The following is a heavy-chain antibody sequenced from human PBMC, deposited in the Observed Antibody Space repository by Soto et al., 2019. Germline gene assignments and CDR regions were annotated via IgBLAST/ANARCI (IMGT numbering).Heavy chain of an antibody. CDR2: INHSGST. CDR3: AGPYSRSSADSYYYGMDV. D-gene: IGHD6-6*01. V-gene: IGHV4-34*01. CDR1: GGSFSGYY. Sequence: SETLSLTCAVYGGSFSGYYWSWIRQPPGKGLEWIGEINHSGSTNYNPSLKSRGTISVDTSKNQFSLKLCSVPDTVTAVYSAAGPYSRSSADSYYYGMDVWGQGTTVTVSS. J-gene: IGHJ6*02.